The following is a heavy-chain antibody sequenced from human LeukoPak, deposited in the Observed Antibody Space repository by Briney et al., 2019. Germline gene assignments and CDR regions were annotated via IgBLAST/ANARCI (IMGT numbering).Heavy chain of an antibody. Sequence: PSETLSLTRTVSGYSISSGYYWGWIRQPPGKGLEWIGSIYHSGSTYYNPSLKSRVTISVDTSKNQFSLKLSSVTAADTAVYYCARDPGYDILTGYYNWFDPWGQGTLVTVSS. J-gene: IGHJ5*02. CDR3: ARDPGYDILTGYYNWFDP. D-gene: IGHD3-9*01. CDR1: GYSISSGYY. V-gene: IGHV4-38-2*02. CDR2: IYHSGST.